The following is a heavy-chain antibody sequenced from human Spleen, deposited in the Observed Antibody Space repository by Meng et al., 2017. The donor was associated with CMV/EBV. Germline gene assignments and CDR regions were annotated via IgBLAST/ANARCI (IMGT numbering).Heavy chain of an antibody. V-gene: IGHV3-74*01. J-gene: IGHJ6*02. D-gene: IGHD3-3*01. CDR1: GITLSSHW. CDR2: INTDESSR. Sequence: GGTLRLSSAASGITLSSHWMHWVRQVPGKVLVWVSRINTDESSRTYADSVKGRFTISRDNSKNTLYLQINSLRAEDTGVYYCAKAEGDLWSGYSSYYYGMDVWGQGTTVTVSS. CDR3: AKAEGDLWSGYSSYYYGMDV.